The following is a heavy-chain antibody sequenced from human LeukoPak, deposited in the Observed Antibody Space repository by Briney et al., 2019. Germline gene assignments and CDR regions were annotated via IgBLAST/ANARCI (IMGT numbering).Heavy chain of an antibody. CDR2: FSLSGSTI. J-gene: IGHJ4*02. D-gene: IGHD6-13*01. V-gene: IGHV3-48*03. CDR3: ARVGEGLAAPDTGRCFDY. Sequence: GGSLRLSCAASGFTFSYFEMNWVRPAPGKGRGWLSYFSLSGSTIYYADSVKGRFTISRDNAKSSLYMQMNSLRAEDTAVYYCARVGEGLAAPDTGRCFDYWGQGTLVTVSS. CDR1: GFTFSYFE.